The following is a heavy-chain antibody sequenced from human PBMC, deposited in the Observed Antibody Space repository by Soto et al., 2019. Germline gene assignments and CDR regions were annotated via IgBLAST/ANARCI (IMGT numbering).Heavy chain of an antibody. J-gene: IGHJ4*02. V-gene: IGHV4-39*01. CDR3: ARRKTVTNFYFDY. CDR2: LYYGGST. D-gene: IGHD4-17*01. Sequence: QLQLLESGPGLVKPSETLSLTCTVSDGSISSNSDYWGWIRQPPGKGLEWIGSLYYGGSTSYNPSLKSRVTISVDTSKNQFSLRLRSVTAADTAVYFCARRKTVTNFYFDYWDQGTLVTVSS. CDR1: DGSISSNSDY.